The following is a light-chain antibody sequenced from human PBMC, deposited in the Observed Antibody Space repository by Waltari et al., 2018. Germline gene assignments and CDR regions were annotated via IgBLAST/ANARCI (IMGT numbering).Light chain of an antibody. J-gene: IGLJ2*01. Sequence: QSDLTQPPSVSGSPGQSVTISCTGTSSDVGSYNRVSWYQQPPGTAPKLMIYEVSNRPSGVPDRFSGSKSGNTASLTISGLQAEDEADYYCSSYTTTNTLVFGGGTKLTVL. CDR3: SSYTTTNTLV. CDR1: SSDVGSYNR. CDR2: EVS. V-gene: IGLV2-18*02.